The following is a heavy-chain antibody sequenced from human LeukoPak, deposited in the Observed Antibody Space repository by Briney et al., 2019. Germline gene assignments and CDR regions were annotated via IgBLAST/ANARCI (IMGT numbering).Heavy chain of an antibody. J-gene: IGHJ4*02. CDR3: ARGGMTTVTTTPGVNFDY. Sequence: ASVKVSCKASGYTFTSYYMHWVRQAPGQGLEWMGIINPSGGSTSYAQKFQGRVTMTRDTSTSTVYMELSSLRSEDTAVYYCARGGMTTVTTTPGVNFDYWGQGTLVTVSS. CDR1: GYTFTSYY. CDR2: INPSGGST. D-gene: IGHD4-17*01. V-gene: IGHV1-46*01.